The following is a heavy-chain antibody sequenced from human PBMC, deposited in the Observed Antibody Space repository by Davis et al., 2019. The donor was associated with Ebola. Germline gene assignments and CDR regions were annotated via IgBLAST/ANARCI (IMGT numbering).Heavy chain of an antibody. D-gene: IGHD3-10*01. CDR3: ARSRELIPYYYYGMDV. V-gene: IGHV1-3*01. Sequence: KLQGRVTITRDTSASTAYMELSSLRSEDTAVYYCARSRELIPYYYYGMDVWGQGTTVTVSS. J-gene: IGHJ6*02.